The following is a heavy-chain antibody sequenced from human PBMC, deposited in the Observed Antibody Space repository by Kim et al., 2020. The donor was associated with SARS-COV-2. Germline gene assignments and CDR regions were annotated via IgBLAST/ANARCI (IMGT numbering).Heavy chain of an antibody. D-gene: IGHD1-26*01. CDR3: ARAKGGSYYGAFDI. J-gene: IGHJ3*02. Sequence: AGSLEGRFTTSRDNAQNTLYLQINSQGAEDTAVYYCARAKGGSYYGAFDIWGQGTMVTVSS. V-gene: IGHV3-30*01.